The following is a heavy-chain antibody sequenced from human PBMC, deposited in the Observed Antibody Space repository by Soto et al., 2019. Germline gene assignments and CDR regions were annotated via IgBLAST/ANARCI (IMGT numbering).Heavy chain of an antibody. CDR3: ARDFHGMRYTGSYNVKQYYYGMDV. V-gene: IGHV3-11*01. CDR2: ISSSGSTI. CDR1: GFTFSDYY. Sequence: QVQLVESGGGLVKPGGSLRLSCAASGFTFSDYYMSWIRQAPGKGLEWVSYISSSGSTIYYADSVKGRFTISRDNAKNSLYLQMNSLRAEDTAVYYCARDFHGMRYTGSYNVKQYYYGMDVWGQGTTVTVSS. D-gene: IGHD3-10*01. J-gene: IGHJ6*02.